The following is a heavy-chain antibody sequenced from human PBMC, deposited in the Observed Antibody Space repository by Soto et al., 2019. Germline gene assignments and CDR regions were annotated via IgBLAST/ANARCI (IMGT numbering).Heavy chain of an antibody. CDR2: IIPLFGRP. D-gene: IGHD5-12*01. CDR1: GGTFGSYV. Sequence: QVQLVQSGAEVKKPGSSVKVSCKASGGTFGSYVFNWVRQAPGQGLEWMGGIIPLFGRPNYAQKCQGRVTITADESTSTAYMELSSLRSDDTAVFCWAIDLGSGYDPGEYWGQGTRVTVSS. CDR3: AIDLGSGYDPGEY. J-gene: IGHJ4*02. V-gene: IGHV1-69*12.